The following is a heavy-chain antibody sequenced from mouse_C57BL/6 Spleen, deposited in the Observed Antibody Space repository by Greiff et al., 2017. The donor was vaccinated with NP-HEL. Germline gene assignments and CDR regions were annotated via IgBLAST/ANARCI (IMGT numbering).Heavy chain of an antibody. CDR2: INPSSGYT. CDR3: ARYDGYPYYYAMDY. D-gene: IGHD2-3*01. Sequence: QVQLKQSGAELVRPGASVKMSCKASGYTFTSYTMHWVKQRPGQGLEWIGYINPSSGYTKYNQKFKDKATLTADKSSSTAYMQLSSLTSEDSAVYYCARYDGYPYYYAMDYWGQGTSVTVSS. V-gene: IGHV1-4*01. J-gene: IGHJ4*01. CDR1: GYTFTSYT.